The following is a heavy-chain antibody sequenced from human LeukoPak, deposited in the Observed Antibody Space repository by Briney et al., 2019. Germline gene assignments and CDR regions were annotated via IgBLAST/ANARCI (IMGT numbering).Heavy chain of an antibody. D-gene: IGHD2/OR15-2a*01. Sequence: GGSLRFSFAASGFTFTNFAISWFRQAPGKGLNWVSVIYNDGSTYYADSVKGRFTISRDNSKNTLYLQMNSLRAEDTAVYYCARGTFGVTAAHYWGRGTLVTVSS. CDR1: GFTFTNFA. V-gene: IGHV3-53*01. CDR3: ARGTFGVTAAHY. CDR2: IYNDGST. J-gene: IGHJ4*02.